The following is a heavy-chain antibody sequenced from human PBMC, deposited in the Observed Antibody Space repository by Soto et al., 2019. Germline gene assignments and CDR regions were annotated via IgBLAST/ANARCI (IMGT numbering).Heavy chain of an antibody. CDR2: IYYSPST. V-gene: IGHV4-39*01. Sequence: SETLSLTCTVSGGSISSSSYYWGWIRQPPGKGLEWIGSIYYSPSTYTNPSLDGRVAISVDTSKNEFLLKLTSVTAADTAVYFCARSAFYADSTGSYHVFDPWGQGTLVTVSS. D-gene: IGHD6-19*01. CDR1: GGSISSSSYY. J-gene: IGHJ5*02. CDR3: ARSAFYADSTGSYHVFDP.